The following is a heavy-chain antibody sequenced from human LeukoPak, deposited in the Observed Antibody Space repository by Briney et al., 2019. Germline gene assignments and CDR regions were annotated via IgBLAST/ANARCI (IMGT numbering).Heavy chain of an antibody. CDR3: VRSRQMATLDS. D-gene: IGHD5-24*01. Sequence: SSETLSLTCTVSGGFISGYYWNWIRQSPGKGLEWIGYVHYNGDTIYNPSLRSRVTISADTSKNQFSLNLRSGTAADTALYYCVRSRQMATLDSWGHGTLIIVSS. CDR1: GGFISGYY. V-gene: IGHV4-59*08. J-gene: IGHJ5*01. CDR2: VHYNGDT.